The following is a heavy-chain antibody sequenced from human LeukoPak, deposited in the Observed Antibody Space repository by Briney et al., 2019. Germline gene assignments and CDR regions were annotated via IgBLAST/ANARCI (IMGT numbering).Heavy chain of an antibody. J-gene: IGHJ6*02. CDR3: AKDVLDYGSGSPSTFYYYYGMDV. CDR2: ISGSGGST. V-gene: IGHV3-23*01. CDR1: GFTFSSYA. Sequence: GGSLRLSCAASGFTFSSYAMSWVRQAPGKGLEWVSAISGSGGSTYYADSVKGRFTLSRDDSKNTLYLQMNSLRAEDTAVYYCAKDVLDYGSGSPSTFYYYYGMDVWGQGTTVTVSS. D-gene: IGHD3-10*01.